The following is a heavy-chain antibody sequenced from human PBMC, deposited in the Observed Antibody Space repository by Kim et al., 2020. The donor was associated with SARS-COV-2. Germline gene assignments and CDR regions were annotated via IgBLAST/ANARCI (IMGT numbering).Heavy chain of an antibody. D-gene: IGHD1-26*01. CDR3: ARDSGGLGATMVGY. CDR1: GGSISSSSYY. CDR2: IYYSGST. J-gene: IGHJ4*02. Sequence: SETLSLTCTVSGGSISSSSYYWGWIRQPPGKGLEWIGSIYYSGSTYYNPSLKSRVTISVDTSQNQFSLKLSSVTAADTAVYYCARDSGGLGATMVGYWGQGTLVTRSS. V-gene: IGHV4-39*07.